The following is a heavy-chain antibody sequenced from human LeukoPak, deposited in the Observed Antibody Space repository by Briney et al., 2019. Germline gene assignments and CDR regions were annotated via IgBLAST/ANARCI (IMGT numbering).Heavy chain of an antibody. V-gene: IGHV3-30-3*01. D-gene: IGHD3-16*01. J-gene: IGHJ4*02. CDR2: ISYDGSNK. Sequence: PGGSLRLSCAASGFTFSLYAMHWVRQAPGKGLEWVAAISYDGSNKYYADSVKGRFTISRDNSKNTLYLQMNSLRAEDTAVYYCARGPRYVWGSYNQDYWGQGTLVTVSS. CDR1: GFTFSLYA. CDR3: ARGPRYVWGSYNQDY.